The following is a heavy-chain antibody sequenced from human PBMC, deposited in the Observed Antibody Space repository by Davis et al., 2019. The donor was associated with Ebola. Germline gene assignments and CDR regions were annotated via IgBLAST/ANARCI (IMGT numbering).Heavy chain of an antibody. CDR2: INPNSGGT. Sequence: AAVKVSCKASGYTFTGHYMHRVRQAPGQGLEWMGRINPNSGGTNYAQKFQGRVTMTRDTSISTAYMELSRLRSDDTAVYYCAREAGGLLWFGELLMHGMDVWGKGTTVTVSS. D-gene: IGHD3-10*01. J-gene: IGHJ6*04. V-gene: IGHV1-2*06. CDR1: GYTFTGHY. CDR3: AREAGGLLWFGELLMHGMDV.